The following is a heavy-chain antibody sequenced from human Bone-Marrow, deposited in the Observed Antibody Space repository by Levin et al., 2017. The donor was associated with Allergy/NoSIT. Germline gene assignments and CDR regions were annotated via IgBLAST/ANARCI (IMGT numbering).Heavy chain of an antibody. V-gene: IGHV3-30-3*01. J-gene: IGHJ6*02. CDR3: AGVRRGDFWSGYYGYYYYYGMDV. CDR1: GVTFNNHT. D-gene: IGHD3-3*01. CDR2: ISSDGSSK. Sequence: GESLKISCAASGVTFNNHTLHWVRQAPGKGLEWVALISSDGSSKYYADSVKGRFTISRDNSKNTLYLEMSSLRAEDTAVYYCAGVRRGDFWSGYYGYYYYYGMDVWGQGTTVTVSS.